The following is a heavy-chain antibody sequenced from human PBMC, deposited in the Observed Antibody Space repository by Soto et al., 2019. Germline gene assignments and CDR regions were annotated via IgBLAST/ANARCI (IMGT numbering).Heavy chain of an antibody. CDR2: IDPSDSYT. V-gene: IGHV5-10-1*01. CDR3: TSWYYDFWSGYLYYGMDV. CDR1: GYSFTSYW. Sequence: GESLKISCTGSGYSFTSYWISWVRQMPGKGLDCMGRIDPSDSYTNYSPSFQGHVTISADKSISTAYLQWSSLKASDTAMYYWTSWYYDFWSGYLYYGMDVWGQGTTVTVSS. D-gene: IGHD3-3*01. J-gene: IGHJ6*02.